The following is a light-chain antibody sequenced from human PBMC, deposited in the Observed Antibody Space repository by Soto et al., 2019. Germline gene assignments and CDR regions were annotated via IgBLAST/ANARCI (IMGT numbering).Light chain of an antibody. J-gene: IGKJ1*01. Sequence: DIQMTQSPSTLSASVGDRVTNTCRASQSIRSWLAWYQQKPGKAPNLLIYKASSLESGVPSRFSGSGSGTEFTLTISSLQPDDFATYYCQQYNSFPRTFGQGTKVEIK. CDR3: QQYNSFPRT. CDR2: KAS. V-gene: IGKV1-5*03. CDR1: QSIRSW.